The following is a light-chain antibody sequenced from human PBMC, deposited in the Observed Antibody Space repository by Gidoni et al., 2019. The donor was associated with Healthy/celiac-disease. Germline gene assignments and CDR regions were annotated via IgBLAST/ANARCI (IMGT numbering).Light chain of an antibody. J-gene: IGKJ3*01. CDR3: QQYNSPLFT. V-gene: IGKV1-5*03. CDR1: QSISSW. CDR2: KAS. Sequence: DIQMTQSPSTLSASVGDRVTITCRASQSISSWLAWYQQNPGKAPKLLIYKASSLESGVPSRFSGSGSGTEFTLTISSLQPDDFATYYCQQYNSPLFTFGPGTKVDIK.